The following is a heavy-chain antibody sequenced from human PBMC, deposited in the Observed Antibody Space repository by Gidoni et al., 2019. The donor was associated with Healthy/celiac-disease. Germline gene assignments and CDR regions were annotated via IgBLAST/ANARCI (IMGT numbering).Heavy chain of an antibody. V-gene: IGHV1-2*04. CDR3: ARGGSDFWSNWFDP. CDR1: GYTFTGYY. J-gene: IGHJ5*02. Sequence: GQLVQSGAEVKKPGASVKVCCKASGYTFTGYYLHWVRQAPGQGLEWMGWINPNSGGTNYAQKFQGWVTMTRDTSISTAYMELSRLRSDDTAVYYCARGGSDFWSNWFDPWGQGTLVTVSS. D-gene: IGHD3-3*01. CDR2: INPNSGGT.